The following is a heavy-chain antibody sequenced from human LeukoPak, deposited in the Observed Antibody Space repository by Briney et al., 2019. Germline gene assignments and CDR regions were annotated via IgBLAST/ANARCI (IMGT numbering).Heavy chain of an antibody. CDR3: ARSAQGYSSGWYLLRY. D-gene: IGHD6-19*01. J-gene: IGHJ4*02. V-gene: IGHV3-48*04. CDR1: GFTFSSYS. Sequence: GGSLRLSCAASGFTFSSYSMNWVRQAPGKGLEWVSYISSSSSTIYYADSVKGRFTISRDNAKNSLYLQMNSLRAEDTAVYYCARSAQGYSSGWYLLRYWGQGTLVTVSS. CDR2: ISSSSSTI.